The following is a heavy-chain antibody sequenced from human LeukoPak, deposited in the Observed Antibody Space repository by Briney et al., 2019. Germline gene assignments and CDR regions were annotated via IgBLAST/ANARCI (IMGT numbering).Heavy chain of an antibody. CDR1: GGSFSGYY. J-gene: IGHJ4*02. D-gene: IGHD1-26*01. CDR2: INHSGST. CDR3: ARVGGSRPIDF. Sequence: PSETLSLTCAVYGGSFSGYYWSWIRQPPGKGLEWIGEINHSGSTNYNPSLKSRVTISVDTSKRQFSLKLSSVTAADTAVYYCARVGGSRPIDFRGQGTLVTVSS. V-gene: IGHV4-34*01.